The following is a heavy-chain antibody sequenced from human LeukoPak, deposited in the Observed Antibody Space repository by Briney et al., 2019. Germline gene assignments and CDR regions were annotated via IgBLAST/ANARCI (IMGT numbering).Heavy chain of an antibody. Sequence: SETLSLTCTVSGGSISSYYWSWIRQPPGKGLEWIGYIYYSGSTNYNPSLKSRVTISVDTSKNQFSLKLSSVTAADTAVYYCARQVRSNRWELQYNWFDPWGQGTLVTVSS. CDR1: GGSISSYY. CDR3: ARQVRSNRWELQYNWFDP. D-gene: IGHD1-26*01. V-gene: IGHV4-59*08. CDR2: IYYSGST. J-gene: IGHJ5*02.